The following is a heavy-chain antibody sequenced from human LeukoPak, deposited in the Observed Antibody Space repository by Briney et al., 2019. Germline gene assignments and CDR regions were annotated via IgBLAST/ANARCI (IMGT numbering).Heavy chain of an antibody. Sequence: SETLSLTCTVSGGSISSSSYYWGWIRQPPGKGLKWIGSIYYSGSTYYNPSLKNRVTISVDTPKNQFSLRLSSVTAADTAVYFCTRDTGTTGEVKFDPWGQGTLVTVSS. CDR1: GGSISSSSYY. V-gene: IGHV4-39*07. CDR3: TRDTGTTGEVKFDP. CDR2: IYYSGST. D-gene: IGHD4-17*01. J-gene: IGHJ5*02.